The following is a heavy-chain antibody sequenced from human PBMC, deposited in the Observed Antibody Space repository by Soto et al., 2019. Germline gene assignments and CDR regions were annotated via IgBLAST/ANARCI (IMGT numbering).Heavy chain of an antibody. D-gene: IGHD5-12*01. V-gene: IGHV3-13*01. J-gene: IGHJ6*03. CDR3: ARAVVATIGVYYYYYMYV. Sequence: PGGSLRLSCAASGFTFSSYDMHWVRQATGKGLEWVSAIGTAGDTYYPGSVKGRFTISRENAKNSLYLQMNSLRAGDAAVYYFARAVVATIGVYYYYYMYVWGKGTSVTVSS. CDR2: IGTAGDT. CDR1: GFTFSSYD.